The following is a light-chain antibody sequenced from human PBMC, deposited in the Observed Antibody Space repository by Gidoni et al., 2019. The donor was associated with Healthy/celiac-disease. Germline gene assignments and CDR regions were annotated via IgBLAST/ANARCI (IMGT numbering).Light chain of an antibody. CDR2: AAS. CDR3: QQSYSTPF. Sequence: DIQMTHSPSSLSASVVDRVTITCRSSQSISSYLHWYQQKPENAPSLLIYAASSLQSGVPSRFSGSGSGTDFTRTISSLQPEDFATYYCQQSYSTPFFGPGTKVDIK. CDR1: QSISSY. J-gene: IGKJ3*01. V-gene: IGKV1-39*01.